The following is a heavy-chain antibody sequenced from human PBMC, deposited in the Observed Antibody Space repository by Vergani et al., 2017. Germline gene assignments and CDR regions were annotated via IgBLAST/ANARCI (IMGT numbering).Heavy chain of an antibody. J-gene: IGHJ4*02. V-gene: IGHV1-46*03. CDR1: GDTFSNYY. D-gene: IGHD3-9*01. CDR3: SRGDYCILTGYRY. Sequence: QVQLVQSGAEVKKSGASVKVSCKASGDTFSNYYMHWVRQAPGQGLEWMGIINPSGGHTNYAQKFQGRVTMTRDTSTSTVYMELSSLRSEDTAIYYCSRGDYCILTGYRYWVQGTLVTVSA. CDR2: INPSGGHT.